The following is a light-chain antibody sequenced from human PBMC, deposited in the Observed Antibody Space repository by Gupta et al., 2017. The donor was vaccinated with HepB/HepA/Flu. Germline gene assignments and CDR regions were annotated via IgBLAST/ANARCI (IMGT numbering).Light chain of an antibody. CDR3: QQTYSACS. CDR1: QSVATY. Sequence: DIQMTQSPSSLSASVGESVTITCRASQSVATYLNWYQQKPGQAPKLLIHTSSILQSGVPSRFSGNGYKTEFTLTINSLHPEDSATYYCQQTYSACSFGQGTKLEIK. CDR2: TSS. V-gene: IGKV1-39*01. J-gene: IGKJ2*04.